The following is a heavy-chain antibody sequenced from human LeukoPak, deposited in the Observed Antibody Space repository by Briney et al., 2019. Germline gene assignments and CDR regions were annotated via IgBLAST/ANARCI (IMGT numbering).Heavy chain of an antibody. D-gene: IGHD6-13*01. Sequence: SETLSLTCTVSGGSISSSSYYWGWLRQPPGKGLEWIGSIYYSGSTYYNPSLKSRVTISVDTSKNQFSLKLSSVTAADTAVYYCARQPPPGSSWYHNYYYGTDVWGQGTTVTVSS. CDR1: GGSISSSSYY. CDR2: IYYSGST. CDR3: ARQPPPGSSWYHNYYYGTDV. J-gene: IGHJ6*02. V-gene: IGHV4-39*01.